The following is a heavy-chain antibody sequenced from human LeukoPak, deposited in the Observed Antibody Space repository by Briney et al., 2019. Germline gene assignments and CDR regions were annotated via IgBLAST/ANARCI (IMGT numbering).Heavy chain of an antibody. J-gene: IGHJ3*02. V-gene: IGHV1-2*02. D-gene: IGHD2-15*01. Sequence: ASVKVSCKASGYIFSGFYIHWVRQAPGQGLEWMGWINPTSGGTDYAQKFQGRVTMTRDTSISTAYMELSRLRSDDTAVYYCARGRLLGYCSGGSCYIAFDIWGQGTMVTVSS. CDR3: ARGRLLGYCSGGSCYIAFDI. CDR2: INPTSGGT. CDR1: GYIFSGFY.